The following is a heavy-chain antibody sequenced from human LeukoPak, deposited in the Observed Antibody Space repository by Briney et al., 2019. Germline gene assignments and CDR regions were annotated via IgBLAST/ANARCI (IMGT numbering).Heavy chain of an antibody. D-gene: IGHD6-13*01. CDR1: GFTFSSYW. J-gene: IGHJ3*02. CDR3: ARALGQWQQLVSFFGSGPDAFDI. V-gene: IGHV3-7*01. Sequence: PGGSLRLSCTASGFTFSSYWMSWVRQAPGKGLEWVANIKQDGSEKYYVDSVKGRFTISRDNAKNSLYLQMNSLRAEDTAVYYCARALGQWQQLVSFFGSGPDAFDIWGQGTMVTVSS. CDR2: IKQDGSEK.